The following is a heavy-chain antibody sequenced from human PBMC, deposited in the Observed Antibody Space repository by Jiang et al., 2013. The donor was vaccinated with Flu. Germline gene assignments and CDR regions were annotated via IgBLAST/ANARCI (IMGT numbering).Heavy chain of an antibody. V-gene: IGHV2-5*01. J-gene: IGHJ4*02. CDR3: ARVLGRVPVDY. CDR1: GFSLGTSGVG. Sequence: KPTQTLTLTCTFSGFSLGTSGVGVGWIRQPPGKALEWLALIYWNDDKRYSPSLKSRLTITKDTSKNQVVLTMTNMDPVDTATYYCARVLGRVPVDYWGQGTLVTVSS. CDR2: IYWNDDK. D-gene: IGHD1-26*01.